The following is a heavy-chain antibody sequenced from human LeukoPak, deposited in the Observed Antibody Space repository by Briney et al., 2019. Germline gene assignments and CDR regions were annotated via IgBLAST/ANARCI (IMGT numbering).Heavy chain of an antibody. V-gene: IGHV3-11*01. CDR3: ARTLNSGTKDY. J-gene: IGHJ4*02. CDR2: ISGSSTSI. Sequence: PGGSLRLSCAASGFTSRDSYMSWIRQAPGKGLEWVSHISGSSTSIYYAHSVKGRFTISRDNAKNSLYLQMNSLRAEDTAVYYCARTLNSGTKDYWGQGTLVTVSS. CDR1: GFTSRDSY. D-gene: IGHD3-10*01.